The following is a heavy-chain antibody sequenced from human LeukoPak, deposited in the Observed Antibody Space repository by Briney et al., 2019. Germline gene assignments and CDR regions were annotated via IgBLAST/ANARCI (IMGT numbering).Heavy chain of an antibody. J-gene: IGHJ6*03. CDR3: ARDQRSGYSGYDYYYYYYMDV. D-gene: IGHD5-12*01. CDR1: GGSISSSSYY. V-gene: IGHV4-39*07. CDR2: IYYSGST. Sequence: PSGTLSLTCTVSGGSISSSSYYWGWIRQPPGKGLERIGSIYYSGSTYYNPSLKSRVTISVDTSKNQFSLKVSSVTAADTAVYYCARDQRSGYSGYDYYYYYYMDVWGKGTTVTVSS.